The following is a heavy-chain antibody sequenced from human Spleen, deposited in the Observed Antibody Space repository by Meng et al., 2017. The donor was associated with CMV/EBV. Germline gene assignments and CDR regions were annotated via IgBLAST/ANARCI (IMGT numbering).Heavy chain of an antibody. CDR2: ISSSSSYI. J-gene: IGHJ4*02. CDR1: GFTFSSYS. Sequence: GESLKISCAASGFTFSSYSMNWVRQAPGKGLEWVSSISSSSSYIYYADSVKGRFTISRDNAKNTLYLQMNSLRAEDTAVYFCARSSSAAFNYWGQGTLVTVSS. V-gene: IGHV3-21*01. CDR3: ARSSSAAFNY. D-gene: IGHD6-19*01.